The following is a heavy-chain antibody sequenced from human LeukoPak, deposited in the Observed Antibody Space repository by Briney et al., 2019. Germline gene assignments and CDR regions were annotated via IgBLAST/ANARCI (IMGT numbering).Heavy chain of an antibody. V-gene: IGHV3-74*01. CDR2: IKGDGSHT. CDR3: VRDWDHFDFDS. Sequence: GGSLRLSCAASGFTFSSYAMSWVRQAPGKGLVWVSRIKGDGSHTIYADSVKGRFTISRDNAKNMLYLQMKSLRVEDTALYYCVRDWDHFDFDSWGQGTLVTVSS. D-gene: IGHD1-26*01. J-gene: IGHJ5*01. CDR1: GFTFSSYA.